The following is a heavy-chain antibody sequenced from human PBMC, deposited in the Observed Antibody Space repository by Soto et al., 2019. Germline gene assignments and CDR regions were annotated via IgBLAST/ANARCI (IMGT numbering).Heavy chain of an antibody. V-gene: IGHV6-1*01. CDR2: TYYRSKWYN. D-gene: IGHD2-21*02. CDR1: GDSVSSNSAA. J-gene: IGHJ4*02. Sequence: QSQTLSLTCAISGDSVSSNSAAWNWIRQSPSRGLEWLGRTYYRSKWYNDYAVYVKSRITINPVTSKNQFSLQLNSVTPEDTAVYYCARDKGVDCYWDYWGQGTLVTVAS. CDR3: ARDKGVDCYWDY.